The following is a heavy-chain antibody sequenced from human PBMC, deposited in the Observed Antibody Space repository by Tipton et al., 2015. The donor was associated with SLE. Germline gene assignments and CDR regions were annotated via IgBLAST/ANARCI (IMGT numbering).Heavy chain of an antibody. D-gene: IGHD4-23*01. Sequence: SLRLSCAASGFTFSSHNMHWVRQAPGKGLEWVALISYDGTNKYYADSVKGRFTISRDNSKNTLYLQMNSLRAEDTAVYYCAKAKDPDYGGKRYYYYYMDVWGKGTTVTVSS. CDR3: AKAKDPDYGGKRYYYYYMDV. CDR1: GFTFSSHN. CDR2: ISYDGTNK. J-gene: IGHJ6*03. V-gene: IGHV3-30*18.